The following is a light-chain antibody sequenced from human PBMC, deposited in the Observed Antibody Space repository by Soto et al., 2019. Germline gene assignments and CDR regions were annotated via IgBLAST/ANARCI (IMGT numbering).Light chain of an antibody. CDR3: QQYGSSRGT. CDR2: GAS. J-gene: IGKJ4*01. V-gene: IGKV3-20*01. Sequence: EIVLTQSPGTLSLSPRERATLSCRASQSVSSSYLAWYQQKPGQAPRLLIYGASSRATGIPDRFSGSGSGTDFTLTISRLEPEGFAVYYCQQYGSSRGTFGGGTKVEIK. CDR1: QSVSSSY.